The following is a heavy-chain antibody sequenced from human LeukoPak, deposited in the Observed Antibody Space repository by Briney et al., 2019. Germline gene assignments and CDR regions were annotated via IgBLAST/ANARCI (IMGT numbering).Heavy chain of an antibody. D-gene: IGHD3-22*01. Sequence: PSQTLSLTCTVSGGSISSGDYYWSWIRQHPGKGLEWIGYIYYSGSTYYNPSLKSRVTISVDTSKNQFSLKLSSVTAADTAVYYCARVAMIVVVITTSLAFDIWGQGTMVTVSS. V-gene: IGHV4-31*03. CDR2: IYYSGST. CDR1: GGSISSGDYY. CDR3: ARVAMIVVVITTSLAFDI. J-gene: IGHJ3*02.